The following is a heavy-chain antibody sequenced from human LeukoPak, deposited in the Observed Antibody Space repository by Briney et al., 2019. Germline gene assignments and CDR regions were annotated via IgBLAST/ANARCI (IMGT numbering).Heavy chain of an antibody. V-gene: IGHV1-18*04. D-gene: IGHD5-12*01. CDR1: GYTFTSYG. CDR3: ATRRRYSGYDFDY. J-gene: IGHJ4*02. Sequence: ASVKVSCNASGYTFTSYGISWVRQPPGQGLEWMGWISAYNGNTNYAQKLQGRVTITTDTSTSTAYMELRSLRSDDTAVYYCATRRRYSGYDFDYWGQGTLVTVSS. CDR2: ISAYNGNT.